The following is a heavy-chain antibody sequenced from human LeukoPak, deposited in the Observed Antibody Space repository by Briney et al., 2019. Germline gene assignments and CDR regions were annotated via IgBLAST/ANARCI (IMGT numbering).Heavy chain of an antibody. J-gene: IGHJ6*02. Sequence: GGSLRLSCAVSGFTSQNYAIHWVRQDPGKGLEWVSGLDLNSGRIDYADSVKGRFTLSRDNAKNSLYLQMNSLRAEDTALYYCTKDLTPGGADVWGQGTTVTVSS. D-gene: IGHD2-15*01. V-gene: IGHV3-9*02. CDR2: LDLNSGRI. CDR3: TKDLTPGGADV. CDR1: GFTSQNYA.